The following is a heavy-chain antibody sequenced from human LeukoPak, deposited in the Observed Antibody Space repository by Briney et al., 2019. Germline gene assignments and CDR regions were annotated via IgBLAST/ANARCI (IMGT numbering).Heavy chain of an antibody. V-gene: IGHV1-24*01. Sequence: ASVKVSCKVSGYTLTELSMHWVRQPPGKGLEWMGGFDPEDGETIYAQKFQGRVTMTEDTSTDTAYMELSSLRSEDTAVYYCATAPNSWGAGHYWGQGTLVTVSS. CDR2: FDPEDGET. D-gene: IGHD1-26*01. CDR1: GYTLTELS. J-gene: IGHJ4*02. CDR3: ATAPNSWGAGHY.